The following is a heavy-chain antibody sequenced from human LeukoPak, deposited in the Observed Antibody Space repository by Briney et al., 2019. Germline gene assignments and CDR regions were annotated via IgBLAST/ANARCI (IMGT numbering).Heavy chain of an antibody. J-gene: IGHJ4*02. D-gene: IGHD2-2*01. CDR2: IIPIFGTA. CDR3: ARICSSTSCYEGDY. Sequence: ASVKVSCKASGGTFSSYAISWVRQAPGQGLEWMGGIIPIFGTANYAQKFQGRVTITTDESTSTAYMELSSLRSEDTAVYYCARICSSTSCYEGDYWGQGTLVTVSS. CDR1: GGTFSSYA. V-gene: IGHV1-69*05.